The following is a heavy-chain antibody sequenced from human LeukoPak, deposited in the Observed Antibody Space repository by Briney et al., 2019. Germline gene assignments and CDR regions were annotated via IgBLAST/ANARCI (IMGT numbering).Heavy chain of an antibody. CDR3: AKAHGSGLPWDY. J-gene: IGHJ4*02. V-gene: IGHV3-30*02. D-gene: IGHD3-10*01. Sequence: GGSLRLSYAASGFTFSSYGMHWVRQAPGKGRECGAFIRHDGSNKYYADSVKGRFTISRDNSKNTLYLQMNSLRAEDTAVYYCAKAHGSGLPWDYWGQGTLVTVSS. CDR2: IRHDGSNK. CDR1: GFTFSSYG.